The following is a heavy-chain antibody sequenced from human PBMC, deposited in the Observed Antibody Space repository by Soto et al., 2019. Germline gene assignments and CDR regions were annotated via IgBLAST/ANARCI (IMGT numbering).Heavy chain of an antibody. Sequence: QVQLVQSGDEVKKPGASVKVSCQASGYTFSHYAISWVRQAPGQGLEWMGWISASTRNTDQAQNFQGRVIMTLDTSTDTAYMELRNLRSDDTAVYYCVRCYCSVGSCYACWHFDLWGRGTLVTVSS. CDR3: VRCYCSVGSCYACWHFDL. V-gene: IGHV1-18*01. CDR2: ISASTRNT. J-gene: IGHJ2*01. CDR1: GYTFSHYA. D-gene: IGHD2-15*01.